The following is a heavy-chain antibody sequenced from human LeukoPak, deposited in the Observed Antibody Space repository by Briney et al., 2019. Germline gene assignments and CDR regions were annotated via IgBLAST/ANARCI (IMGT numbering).Heavy chain of an antibody. J-gene: IGHJ4*02. CDR3: AKALGYSGYDSPFDY. CDR1: GFTFSSYA. Sequence: PGGSLRLSCAASGFTFSSYAMSWVRQAPGKGLEWVSAIIGIGGRTYYADSVKGRFTISRDNSKNTLYLQMNSLRAEDTAVYYCAKALGYSGYDSPFDYWGQGTLVTVSS. D-gene: IGHD5-12*01. CDR2: IIGIGGRT. V-gene: IGHV3-23*01.